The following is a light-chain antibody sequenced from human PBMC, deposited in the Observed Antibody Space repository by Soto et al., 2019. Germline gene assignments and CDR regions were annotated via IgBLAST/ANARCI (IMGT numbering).Light chain of an antibody. CDR3: QQYGSSPLT. Sequence: IVMTQSPVTLSVSPWEKAKLFCRASQRVSSNVAWYQQKPGQAPRLLIYGASTRATGIPARFSGSGSETEFTLTISSLQSEDFAVYYCQQYGSSPLTFGGGTKVDIK. CDR1: QRVSSN. J-gene: IGKJ4*01. V-gene: IGKV3-15*01. CDR2: GAS.